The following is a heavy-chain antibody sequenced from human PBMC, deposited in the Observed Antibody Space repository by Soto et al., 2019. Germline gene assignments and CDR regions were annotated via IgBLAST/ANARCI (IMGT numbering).Heavy chain of an antibody. V-gene: IGHV4-31*03. CDR1: GGSIRSGSHY. CDR2: IYYSGST. CDR3: AREGGDGIDY. J-gene: IGHJ4*02. Sequence: SETLSLTCTVSGGSIRSGSHYWSWIRQHPGKGLEWIGYIYYSGSTYYNPSLKSRITISLSPSKTQFSLKLTSVTAADTAVYYCAREGGDGIDYWGQGTLVTVSS. D-gene: IGHD3-16*01.